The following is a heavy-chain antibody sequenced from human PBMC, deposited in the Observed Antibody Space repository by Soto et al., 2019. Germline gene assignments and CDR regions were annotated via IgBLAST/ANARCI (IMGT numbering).Heavy chain of an antibody. V-gene: IGHV3-23*01. CDR3: ARRAGGSSGHFDY. CDR2: ISVGGGNT. D-gene: IGHD6-19*01. J-gene: IGHJ4*02. Sequence: EVQRLESGGGLVQPGGSLRLSCAASGFTVSSYAMNWVRQAPGKGLEWVSGISVGGGNTYYADSVKGRITISRDNSHNTLYLPMNSRRAEATAVYFCARRAGGSSGHFDYWGQGTLVTVSS. CDR1: GFTVSSYA.